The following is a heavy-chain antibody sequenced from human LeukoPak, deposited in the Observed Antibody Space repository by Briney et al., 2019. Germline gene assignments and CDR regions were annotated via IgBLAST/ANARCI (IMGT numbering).Heavy chain of an antibody. Sequence: GGSLRLSCAASGFTFSSYAMHWVRQAPGKGQEWVAVISYDGSNKYYADSVKGRFNISRDNSKNTLYLQMSSLRAEDTAVYYCARSEGATTFDYWGQGTLVTVSS. CDR3: ARSEGATTFDY. J-gene: IGHJ4*02. V-gene: IGHV3-30-3*01. D-gene: IGHD1-26*01. CDR2: ISYDGSNK. CDR1: GFTFSSYA.